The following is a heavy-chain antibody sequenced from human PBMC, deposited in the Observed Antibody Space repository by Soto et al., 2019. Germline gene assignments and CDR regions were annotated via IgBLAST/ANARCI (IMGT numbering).Heavy chain of an antibody. CDR1: GGSISSSNW. Sequence: QVQLQESGPGLVKPSGTLSLTCAVSGGSISSSNWWSWVRQPPGKGLEWIGEIFHTGITSYNPSLKSRVTIXVXKSXNLFSLNLSSVTAADTAVYYCARTDYYDSSAYFDYWGRGTLVTVSS. D-gene: IGHD3-22*01. CDR2: IFHTGIT. CDR3: ARTDYYDSSAYFDY. J-gene: IGHJ4*02. V-gene: IGHV4-4*02.